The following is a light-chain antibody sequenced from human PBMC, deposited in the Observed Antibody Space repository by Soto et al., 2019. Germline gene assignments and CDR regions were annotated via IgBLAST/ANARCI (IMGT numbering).Light chain of an antibody. V-gene: IGKV1-39*01. J-gene: IGKJ4*01. CDR3: HQTFTPPLT. Sequence: DIXSTQCPXXXXSXIGXXXTLTCXASRNIDTYLSWYQQKAGKAPKLLIFATSTLQSGVPSRFSGSGSGTDFTLTISSLQPEDFGTYYCHQTFTPPLTFGGGTKVDIK. CDR1: RNIDTY. CDR2: ATS.